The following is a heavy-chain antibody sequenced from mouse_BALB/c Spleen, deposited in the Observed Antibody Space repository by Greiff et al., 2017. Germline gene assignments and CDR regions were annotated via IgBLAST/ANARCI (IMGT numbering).Heavy chain of an antibody. CDR1: GFTFSSFG. D-gene: IGHD1-1*01. V-gene: IGHV5-17*02. Sequence: EVKVEESGGGLVQPGGSRKLSCAASGFTFSSFGMHWVRQAPEKGLEWVAYISSGSSTIYYADTVKGRFTISRDNPKNTLFLQMTSLRSEDTAMYYCARSLLRSAMDYWGQGTSVTVSS. J-gene: IGHJ4*01. CDR3: ARSLLRSAMDY. CDR2: ISSGSSTI.